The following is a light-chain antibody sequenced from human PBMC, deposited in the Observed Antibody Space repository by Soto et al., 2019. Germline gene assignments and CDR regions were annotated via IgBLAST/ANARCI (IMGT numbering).Light chain of an antibody. J-gene: IGLJ1*01. Sequence: QSVLTQPPSASGSPGQSVTISCTGTSSDIGAYIYVSWYQQHPGKAPKLMIYEVSNRPSGVSNRFSGSKSGNTASLTISGLQAEDEADYYCSSYTSSSTYVFGTGTKVTVL. CDR2: EVS. V-gene: IGLV2-14*01. CDR3: SSYTSSSTYV. CDR1: SSDIGAYIY.